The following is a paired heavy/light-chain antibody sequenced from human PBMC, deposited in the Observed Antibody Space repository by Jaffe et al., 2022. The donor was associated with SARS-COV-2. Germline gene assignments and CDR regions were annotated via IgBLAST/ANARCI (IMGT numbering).Light chain of an antibody. J-gene: IGKJ3*01. Sequence: DIQMTQSPSSLSASVGDRVTITCRASQGISNYLAWYQQKPGKVPKLLIYAASTLQSGVPSRFSGSGSGTDFTLTISSLQPEDVATYYCQKYNSAPFTFGPGTKVDIK. CDR3: QKYNSAPFT. CDR2: AAS. V-gene: IGKV1-27*01. CDR1: QGISNY.
Heavy chain of an antibody. V-gene: IGHV1-46*01. CDR1: GYTFTSYY. CDR3: ARDLFGANIRGGTTAQETYGMDV. Sequence: QVQLVQSGAEVKKPGASVKVSCKASGYTFTSYYMHWVRQAPGQGLEWMGIINPSGGSTSYAQKFQGRVTMTRDTSTSTVYMELSSLRSEDTAVYYCARDLFGANIRGGTTAQETYGMDVWGQGTTVTVSS. J-gene: IGHJ6*02. D-gene: IGHD3-3*01. CDR2: INPSGGST.